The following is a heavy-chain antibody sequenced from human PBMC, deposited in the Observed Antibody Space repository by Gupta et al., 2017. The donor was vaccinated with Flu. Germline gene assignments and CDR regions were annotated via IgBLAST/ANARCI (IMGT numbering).Heavy chain of an antibody. Sequence: QVRLEESGGGVVHPGRTLSPACKATGFTFSQYGLVWVRQTPGGRLEWVTGLPYDGRQSPYADSDMGRCTVSRDDFKNTVYLHLSGLRAEDTGLYYCARDQRPYCDDECQSLFPASDVWGQGTMVTVSS. J-gene: IGHJ3*01. D-gene: IGHD2-21*01. CDR2: LPYDGRQS. V-gene: IGHV3-33*01. CDR3: ARDQRPYCDDECQSLFPASDV. CDR1: GFTFSQYG.